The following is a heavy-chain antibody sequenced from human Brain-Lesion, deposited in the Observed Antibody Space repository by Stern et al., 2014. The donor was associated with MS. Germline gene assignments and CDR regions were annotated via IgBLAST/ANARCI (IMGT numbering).Heavy chain of an antibody. V-gene: IGHV3-53*01. D-gene: IGHD2-15*01. CDR3: ARDRTCTGGSCYGT. Sequence: EVQLVASGGKLIQPGESLRISCAASGFSVSNNYMTWVRQAPGKGLEWVXLIYSGGGTYYADSVKGRFTISRDNSKNTLYLQMNNLRAEDTAVYYCARDRTCTGGSCYGTWGQGTLVTVSS. CDR1: GFSVSNNY. J-gene: IGHJ5*02. CDR2: IYSGGGT.